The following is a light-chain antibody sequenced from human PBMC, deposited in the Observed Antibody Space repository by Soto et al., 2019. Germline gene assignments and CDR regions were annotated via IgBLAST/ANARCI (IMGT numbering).Light chain of an antibody. Sequence: QSVLTQPPSASGTPGQRVTISCSGNTSNIGRSTVSWYQQFPGAAPKLLIYGNTQRPLGVPVRFSGSKSDTSASLAISGLQSEDKADYYCATWNDGVFVFGIGTKLTVL. CDR3: ATWNDGVFV. CDR1: TSNIGRST. CDR2: GNT. J-gene: IGLJ1*01. V-gene: IGLV1-44*01.